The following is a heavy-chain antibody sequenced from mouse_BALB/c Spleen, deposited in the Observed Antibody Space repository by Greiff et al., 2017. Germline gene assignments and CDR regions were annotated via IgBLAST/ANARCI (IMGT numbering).Heavy chain of an antibody. D-gene: IGHD2-1*01. V-gene: IGHV1-4*01. CDR1: GYTFTSYT. Sequence: QVQLKESGAELARPGASVKMSCKASGYTFTSYTMHWVKQRPGQGLEWIGYINPSSGYTNYNQKFKDKATLTADKSSSTAYMQLSSLTSEDSAVYYCARSLYNWLAYGGQGTLVTVSA. CDR3: ARSLYNWLAY. J-gene: IGHJ3*01. CDR2: INPSSGYT.